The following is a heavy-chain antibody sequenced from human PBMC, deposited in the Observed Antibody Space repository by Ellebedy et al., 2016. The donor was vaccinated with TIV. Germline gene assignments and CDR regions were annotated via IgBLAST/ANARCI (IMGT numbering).Heavy chain of an antibody. J-gene: IGHJ4*02. CDR3: ARQVGASRYCSGGSCYSSPGCFDY. CDR2: IYPGDSDT. D-gene: IGHD2-15*01. Sequence: GGSLRLSXKGSGYSFTSYWIGWVRQMPGKGLEWMGIIYPGDSDTRYSPSFQGQVTISADKSISTAYLQWSSLKASDTAMYYCARQVGASRYCSGGSCYSSPGCFDYWGQGTLVTVSS. V-gene: IGHV5-51*01. CDR1: GYSFTSYW.